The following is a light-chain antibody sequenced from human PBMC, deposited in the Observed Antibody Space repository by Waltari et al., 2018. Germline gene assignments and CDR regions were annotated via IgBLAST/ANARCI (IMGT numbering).Light chain of an antibody. J-gene: IGKJ1*01. V-gene: IGKV3-20*01. Sequence: EIVFTQSPGTLSLSPGERATLSCTASQSVSRYLAWYQQKPGQAPRLLIYGASTRATGIPDRFSGSGSGTDFSLTISRLEPEDFAVYYCQKYVSLPATFGQGTKVEIK. CDR3: QKYVSLPAT. CDR1: QSVSRY. CDR2: GAS.